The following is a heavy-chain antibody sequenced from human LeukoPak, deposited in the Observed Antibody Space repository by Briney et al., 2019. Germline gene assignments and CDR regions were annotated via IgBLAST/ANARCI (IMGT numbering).Heavy chain of an antibody. J-gene: IGHJ4*02. D-gene: IGHD6-13*01. CDR1: GYSFTSYW. CDR3: ARRGVAAAGDPFDY. V-gene: IGHV5-51*01. CDR2: IYPGDSDT. Sequence: GESLKISCKGSGYSFTSYWIGWVRQMPGKGLEWMGIIYPGDSDTRSRASFQGPVTISADKSSSTAYLQWSRLKASDTAMYYCARRGVAAAGDPFDYWGQGTLVTVSS.